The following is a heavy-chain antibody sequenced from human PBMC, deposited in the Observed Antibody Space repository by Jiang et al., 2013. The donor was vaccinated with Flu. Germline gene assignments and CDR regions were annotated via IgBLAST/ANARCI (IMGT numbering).Heavy chain of an antibody. CDR1: GFTFSSYW. V-gene: IGHV3-7*03. CDR3: ARDACSGGSCYGNWYFDL. CDR2: IKQDGSEK. J-gene: IGHJ2*01. D-gene: IGHD2-15*01. Sequence: VQLLESGGGLVQPGGSLRLSCAASGFTFSSYWMSWVRQAPGKGLEWVANIKQDGSEKYYVDSVKGRFTISRDNAKNSLYLQMNSLRAEDTAVYYCARDACSGGSCYGNWYFDLWGRGTLVTVSS.